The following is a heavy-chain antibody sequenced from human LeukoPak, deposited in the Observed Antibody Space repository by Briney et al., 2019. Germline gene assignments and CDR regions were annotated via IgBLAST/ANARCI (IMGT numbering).Heavy chain of an antibody. CDR3: AKEIQLWPSGGDY. CDR2: ISYDGSNK. Sequence: GGSLRPSCAASGFTFSSYGMHWVRQAPGKGLEWVAVISYDGSNKYYADSVKGRFTISRDNSKNTLYLQMNSLRAEDTAVYYCAKEIQLWPSGGDYWGQGTLVTVSS. D-gene: IGHD5-18*01. CDR1: GFTFSSYG. J-gene: IGHJ4*02. V-gene: IGHV3-30*18.